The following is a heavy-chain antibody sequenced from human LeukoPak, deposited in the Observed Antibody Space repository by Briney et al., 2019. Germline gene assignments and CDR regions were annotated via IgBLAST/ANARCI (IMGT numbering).Heavy chain of an antibody. CDR2: ISYDGSNK. J-gene: IGHJ6*02. CDR1: GFTFSSYA. Sequence: GGSLRLSCAASGFTFSSYAMHWVRQAPGKGLEWVAVISYDGSNKYYADSVKGRFTTSRDNSKNTLYLQMNSPRAEDTAVYYCAKVSITGTTFYGMDVWGQGTTVTVSS. D-gene: IGHD1-7*01. V-gene: IGHV3-30-3*01. CDR3: AKVSITGTTFYGMDV.